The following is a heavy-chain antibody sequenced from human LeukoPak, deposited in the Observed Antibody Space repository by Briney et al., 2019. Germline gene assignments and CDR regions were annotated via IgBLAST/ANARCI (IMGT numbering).Heavy chain of an antibody. J-gene: IGHJ3*02. V-gene: IGHV3-23*01. D-gene: IGHD6-19*01. CDR3: AKEEYSSGWYYGAFDI. Sequence: GGSLRLSCAASGFTFSSYAMSWVRQAPGKGLEWVSAISGSGGSTYYADSVKGRFTISRDNSKNTLYLQMNSLRAEGTAVYYCAKEEYSSGWYYGAFDIWGQGTMVTVSS. CDR1: GFTFSSYA. CDR2: ISGSGGST.